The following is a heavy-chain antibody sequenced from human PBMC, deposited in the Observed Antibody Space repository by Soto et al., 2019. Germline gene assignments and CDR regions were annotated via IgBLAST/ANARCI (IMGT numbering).Heavy chain of an antibody. Sequence: QLQLQESGPGLVKPSETLSLTCTVSGGSISSSSYYWGWIRQPPGKGLEWIGSIYYSGSTYYNPSLKSRVTISVDTSKNQFSLKLSSETAADTAVYYCARRGTPYYDYGMDVWGQGTTVTVSS. J-gene: IGHJ6*02. D-gene: IGHD1-1*01. CDR3: ARRGTPYYDYGMDV. V-gene: IGHV4-39*01. CDR1: GGSISSSSYY. CDR2: IYYSGST.